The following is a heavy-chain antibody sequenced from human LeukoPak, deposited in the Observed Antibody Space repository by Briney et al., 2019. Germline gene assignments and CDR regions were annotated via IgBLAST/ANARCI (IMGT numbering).Heavy chain of an antibody. J-gene: IGHJ4*02. D-gene: IGHD1-26*01. CDR3: VRQGTVGEFDY. Sequence: PGGSLRLSCAASGFTFSGHWMHWVRHAPGKGLVWVSRIISDGSMTNYADSVKGRFTISRDNAKNTLYVQMNSLRAEDSAVYYCVRQGTVGEFDYWGQGTLVTVSS. CDR2: IISDGSMT. CDR1: GFTFSGHW. V-gene: IGHV3-74*01.